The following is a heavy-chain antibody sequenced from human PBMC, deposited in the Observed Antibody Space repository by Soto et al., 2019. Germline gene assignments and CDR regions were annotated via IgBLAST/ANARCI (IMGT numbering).Heavy chain of an antibody. CDR2: ISAYNGNT. CDR1: GYTFTSYG. CDR3: ARILRDTAMVYGMDV. J-gene: IGHJ6*02. V-gene: IGHV1-18*01. D-gene: IGHD5-18*01. Sequence: QVQLVQSGAEVKKPGASVKVSCKASGYTFTSYGISWVRQAPGQGLEWMGWISAYNGNTNYAQKLKGRVTMTTDTSTSTAYMDLRSLRSDDTAVYYCARILRDTAMVYGMDVWGQGTTVTVSS.